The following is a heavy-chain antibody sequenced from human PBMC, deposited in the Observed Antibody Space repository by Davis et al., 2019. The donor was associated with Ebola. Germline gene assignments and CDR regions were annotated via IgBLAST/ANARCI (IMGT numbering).Heavy chain of an antibody. CDR3: ARGEVVFDY. D-gene: IGHD2-15*01. Sequence: GESLKISCAASGFTFNIFDMHWVRQAPGRGLEWVAFVRSHGSDDHYADSVKGRFTISRDNAKNSLYLQMNSLRAEDTAVYYCARGEVVFDYWGQGTLVTVSS. V-gene: IGHV3-30*02. CDR2: VRSHGSDD. J-gene: IGHJ4*02. CDR1: GFTFNIFD.